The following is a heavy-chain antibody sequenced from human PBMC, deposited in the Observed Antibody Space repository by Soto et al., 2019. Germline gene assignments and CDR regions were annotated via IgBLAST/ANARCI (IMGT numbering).Heavy chain of an antibody. J-gene: IGHJ6*02. CDR3: ARGRYSSSWYVWYYYYGMDV. D-gene: IGHD6-13*01. V-gene: IGHV1-3*01. CDR1: GYTFTSYA. CDR2: INAGNGNT. Sequence: GASVKVSCKAPGYTFTSYAMHWVRQAPGQRLEWMGWINAGNGNTRYSQKFQGRVTMTRNTSISTAYMELSSLRSEDTAVYYCARGRYSSSWYVWYYYYGMDVWGQGTTVTVSS.